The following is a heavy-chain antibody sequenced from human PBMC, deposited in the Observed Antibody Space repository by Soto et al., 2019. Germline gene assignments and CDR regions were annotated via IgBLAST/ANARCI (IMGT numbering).Heavy chain of an antibody. Sequence: QLQLVQSGAEVKKPGSAVKVSRKASGGTFREYAISWVRQAPGQGLEWLGGIIPIFATINYAQNFQGRVTITADKSTSTAYMEVSSLRAGDTAVYYCGRGYCTSTTCEDYYVMDVWGQGTTVTVTS. V-gene: IGHV1-69*06. CDR1: GGTFREYA. CDR3: GRGYCTSTTCEDYYVMDV. D-gene: IGHD2-2*01. J-gene: IGHJ6*02. CDR2: IIPIFATI.